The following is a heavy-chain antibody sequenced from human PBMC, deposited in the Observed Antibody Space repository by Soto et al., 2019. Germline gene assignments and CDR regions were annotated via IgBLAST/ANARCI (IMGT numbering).Heavy chain of an antibody. Sequence: SGGSLRLSCAASGFTFSSYAMSWVRQAPGKGLEWVSAISGSGGSTYYADSVKGRFTISRDNSKNTLYLQMNSLRAEDTAVYYCAKDLSSSPIYFDYWGQGTLVTVSS. CDR1: GFTFSSYA. J-gene: IGHJ4*02. D-gene: IGHD6-6*01. V-gene: IGHV3-23*01. CDR2: ISGSGGST. CDR3: AKDLSSSPIYFDY.